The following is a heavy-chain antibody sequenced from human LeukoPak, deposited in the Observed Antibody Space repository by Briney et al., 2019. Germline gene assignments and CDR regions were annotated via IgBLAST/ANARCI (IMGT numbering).Heavy chain of an antibody. V-gene: IGHV4-39*07. D-gene: IGHD6-6*01. CDR1: GGSISSSSYY. CDR2: IYYSGST. Sequence: SETLSLTCTVSGGSISSSSYYWGWIRQPPGKGLEWIGSIYYSGSTYYNPSLKSRVTISVDTSKNQFSLKLSSVTAADTAVYYCARGPISSSPARRYLFDYWGQGTLVTVSS. CDR3: ARGPISSSPARRYLFDY. J-gene: IGHJ4*02.